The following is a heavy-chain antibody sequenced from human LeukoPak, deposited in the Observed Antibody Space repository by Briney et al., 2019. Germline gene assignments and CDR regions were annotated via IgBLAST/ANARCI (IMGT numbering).Heavy chain of an antibody. V-gene: IGHV3-23*01. J-gene: IGHJ4*02. Sequence: PGGSLSLSCAASGFTFSSYAMSWVRQAQGQGLVWVSAISGSGGSTYYADSVKGRFTISRDNSKNTLYLQMNSLRAEDTAVYYCAKDVSYGQGIFDYWGQGTLVTVSS. CDR3: AKDVSYGQGIFDY. CDR2: ISGSGGST. D-gene: IGHD5-18*01. CDR1: GFTFSSYA.